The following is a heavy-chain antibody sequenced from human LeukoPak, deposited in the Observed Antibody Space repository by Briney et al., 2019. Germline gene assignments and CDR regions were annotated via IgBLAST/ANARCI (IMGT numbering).Heavy chain of an antibody. D-gene: IGHD2-2*03. CDR1: GFTFSSHW. CDR3: YGYCSSTSCDNYFDY. CDR2: INGDGSNT. V-gene: IGHV3-74*03. Sequence: GGSLRLSCAASGFTFSSHWMHWVRQAPGKGLVWVSRINGDGSNTTYADSVKGRFTISRDNAKNSLYLQMNSLRAEDTAVYYCYGYCSSTSCDNYFDYWGQGTLVTVSS. J-gene: IGHJ4*02.